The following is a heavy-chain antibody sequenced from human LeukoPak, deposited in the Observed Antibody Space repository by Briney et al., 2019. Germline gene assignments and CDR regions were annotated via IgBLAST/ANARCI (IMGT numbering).Heavy chain of an antibody. J-gene: IGHJ4*02. D-gene: IGHD5-18*01. CDR2: ISGGST. Sequence: GGALRLSCAASGFTVSSNEMSWVRQAPGKGLEWVSSISGGSTYYADSRKGRFTISRDNSKNTLYLQMNSLRAEDTAVYYCARDQRGFSYSKYYFDYWGQGTLVTVSS. CDR1: GFTVSSNE. V-gene: IGHV3-38-3*01. CDR3: ARDQRGFSYSKYYFDY.